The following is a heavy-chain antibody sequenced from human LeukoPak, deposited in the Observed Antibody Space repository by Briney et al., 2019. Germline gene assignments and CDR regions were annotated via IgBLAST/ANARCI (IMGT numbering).Heavy chain of an antibody. V-gene: IGHV3-30*18. D-gene: IGHD3-22*01. CDR2: ISYDGSNK. Sequence: GRSLRLSCAASGFTFSSYGMHWVRQASGKGLEWVAVISYDGSNKYYADSVKGRFTISRDNSKNTLYLQMNSLRAEDTAVYYCAKDPSEGYYYDSSGYYDYWGLGTLVTVSS. CDR1: GFTFSSYG. J-gene: IGHJ4*02. CDR3: AKDPSEGYYYDSSGYYDY.